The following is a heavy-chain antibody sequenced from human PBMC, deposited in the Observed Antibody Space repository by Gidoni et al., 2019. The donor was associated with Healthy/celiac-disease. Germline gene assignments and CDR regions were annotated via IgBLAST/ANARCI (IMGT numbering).Heavy chain of an antibody. Sequence: QVQLQQWGAGLLKPSETLSLTCAVYGGSFSGYYWSWIRQPPGKGLEWIGEINHSGSTNYNPSLKSRVTISVDTSKNQFSLKLSSVTAADTAVYYCASGPNPMGVDYWGQGTLVTVSS. CDR1: GGSFSGYY. D-gene: IGHD1-26*01. CDR2: INHSGST. V-gene: IGHV4-34*01. J-gene: IGHJ4*02. CDR3: ASGPNPMGVDY.